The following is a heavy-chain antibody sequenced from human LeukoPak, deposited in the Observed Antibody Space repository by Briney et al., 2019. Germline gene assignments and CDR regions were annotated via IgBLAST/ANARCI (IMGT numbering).Heavy chain of an antibody. CDR2: INHSGST. V-gene: IGHV4-4*02. CDR3: ALGYNDIWEL. Sequence: PSGTLSVTCAVSSGSISSSTWWSWVRQPPGKGLEWIGEINHSGSTHYTPSLKSRVTISVDTSDNKFSLKMISVTAADAAVYYCALGYNDIWELWGRGTLVTVSS. CDR1: SGSISSSTW. J-gene: IGHJ4*02. D-gene: IGHD5-24*01.